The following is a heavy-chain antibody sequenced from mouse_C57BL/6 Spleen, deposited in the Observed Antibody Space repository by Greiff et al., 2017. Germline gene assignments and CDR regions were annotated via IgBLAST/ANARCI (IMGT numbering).Heavy chain of an antibody. CDR2: INPNNGGT. CDR3: ARGGGYYGSSPYWYFDV. V-gene: IGHV1-18*01. CDR1: GYTFTDYN. Sequence: VQLKESGPELVKPGASVKIPCKASGYTFTDYNMDWVKQSHGKSLEWIGDINPNNGGTIYNQKFKGKATLTVDKSSSTAYMELRSLTSEDTAVYYCARGGGYYGSSPYWYFDVWGTGTTVTVSS. D-gene: IGHD1-1*01. J-gene: IGHJ1*03.